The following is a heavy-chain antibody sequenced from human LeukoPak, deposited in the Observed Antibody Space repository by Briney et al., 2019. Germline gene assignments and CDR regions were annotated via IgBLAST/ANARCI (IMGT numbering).Heavy chain of an antibody. Sequence: PGGSLRLSCAASGFTFSNYAMSWVRQAPGKGLEWVSDISGSGGSTYYADSVKGRFTISRDNSKNTLYLRMASLRAEDTAVYYCARIIAAAGCFQHWGQGTLVTVSS. J-gene: IGHJ1*01. D-gene: IGHD6-13*01. V-gene: IGHV3-23*01. CDR1: GFTFSNYA. CDR2: ISGSGGST. CDR3: ARIIAAAGCFQH.